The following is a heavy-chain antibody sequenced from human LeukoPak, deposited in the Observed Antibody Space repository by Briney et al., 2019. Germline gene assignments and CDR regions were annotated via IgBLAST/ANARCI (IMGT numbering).Heavy chain of an antibody. V-gene: IGHV1-2*06. J-gene: IGHJ4*02. CDR2: INPNSGGT. D-gene: IGHD2-2*01. CDR3: ARDVGSNNCEN. CDR1: GYTFTGYD. Sequence: ASVKVSCKASGYTFTGYDIHWARQAPGQGLEWMGRINPNSGGTKYAQKFQGRVTMTRDTSITTAYMELSRLRSGDTAVYYCARDVGSNNCENWGQGTLVTVSS.